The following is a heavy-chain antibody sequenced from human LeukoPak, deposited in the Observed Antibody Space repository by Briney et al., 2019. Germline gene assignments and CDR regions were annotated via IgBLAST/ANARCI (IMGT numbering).Heavy chain of an antibody. CDR1: GGSISSYY. J-gene: IGHJ4*02. CDR2: IYDTGTT. Sequence: PSETLSLTCTVSGGSISSYYWSWIRQPPGEGLDYIGFIYDTGTTNYNPLLKSRVTSSVDTSKNQFSLKLNSVTAADTAVYYCARLAKREQWLAYYFDYWGQGALVTVSS. D-gene: IGHD6-19*01. V-gene: IGHV4-59*08. CDR3: ARLAKREQWLAYYFDY.